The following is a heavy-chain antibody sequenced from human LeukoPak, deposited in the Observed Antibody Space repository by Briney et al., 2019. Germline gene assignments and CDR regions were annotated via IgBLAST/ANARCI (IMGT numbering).Heavy chain of an antibody. CDR1: GYDFSTYG. CDR3: ARDKTLLRLGEPNGPFDY. J-gene: IGHJ4*02. D-gene: IGHD3-16*01. V-gene: IGHV1-18*01. Sequence: ASVKVSCRTSGYDFSTYGITWVRQAPGQGLEWMGWISAYNGNTNYAQKLQGRVTMTTDTSTSTAYMELRSLRSDDTAVYYCARDKTLLRLGEPNGPFDYWGQGTLVTVSS. CDR2: ISAYNGNT.